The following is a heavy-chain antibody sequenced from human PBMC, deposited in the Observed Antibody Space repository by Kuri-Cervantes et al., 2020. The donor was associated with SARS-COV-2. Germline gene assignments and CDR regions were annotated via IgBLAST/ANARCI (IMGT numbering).Heavy chain of an antibody. V-gene: IGHV4-59*08. Sequence: ESLKISCTVSGGSISSYYWSWIRQPPGKELEWIGYIYYSGSTNYNPSLKSRVTISVDTSKNQFSLKLSSVTAADTAVYYCARQDSSWTNYYYYYGMDVWGQGTTVTVSS. D-gene: IGHD6-13*01. CDR1: GGSISSYY. CDR3: ARQDSSWTNYYYYYGMDV. CDR2: IYYSGST. J-gene: IGHJ6*02.